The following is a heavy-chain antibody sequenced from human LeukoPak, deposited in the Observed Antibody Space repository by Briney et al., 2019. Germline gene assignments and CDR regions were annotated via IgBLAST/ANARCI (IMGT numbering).Heavy chain of an antibody. J-gene: IGHJ4*02. CDR2: ISSSRSTV. D-gene: IGHD3-22*01. CDR3: AIQITMMVVAPYFDY. Sequence: GGSLRLSCAASGFTFSDYYMTWIRQAPGKGPEWVSFISSSRSTVYSADSVRGRFTVSRDNAKNSLFLYMNSLRAEDTAVYYCAIQITMMVVAPYFDYWSQGALVTVSS. V-gene: IGHV3-11*04. CDR1: GFTFSDYY.